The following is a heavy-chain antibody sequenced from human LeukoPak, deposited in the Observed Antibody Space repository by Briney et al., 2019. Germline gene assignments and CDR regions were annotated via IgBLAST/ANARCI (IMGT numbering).Heavy chain of an antibody. J-gene: IGHJ6*02. CDR1: GFTFSSYA. CDR3: VRDCGNDAPMDV. D-gene: IGHD1-1*01. Sequence: SGGSLRLSCAASGFTFSSYAMHWVRQAPGKGLEWVAVISYDGSNKYYADSVKGRFTISRDNSKNTLSLEMISLRVEDTAVYYCVRDCGNDAPMDVWGQGTTVTVSS. V-gene: IGHV3-30-3*01. CDR2: ISYDGSNK.